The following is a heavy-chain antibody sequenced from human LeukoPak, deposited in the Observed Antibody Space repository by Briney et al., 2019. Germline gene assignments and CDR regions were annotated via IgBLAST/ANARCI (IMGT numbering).Heavy chain of an antibody. D-gene: IGHD2-15*01. CDR3: AADLSPRMFDP. V-gene: IGHV1-58*02. CDR1: GFTFSDST. CDR2: IVIGSGNA. Sequence: SVRVSCKASGFTFSDSTIQWVRQARGQRLEWMGWIVIGSGNANYAQKFQDRLSITRDMSTSTAYMELSSLRSEDTAVYYCAADLSPRMFDPWGQGTLVTVSS. J-gene: IGHJ5*02.